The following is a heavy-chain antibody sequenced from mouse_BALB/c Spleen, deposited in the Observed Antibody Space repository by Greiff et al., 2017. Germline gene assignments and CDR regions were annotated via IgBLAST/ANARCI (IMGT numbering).Heavy chain of an antibody. CDR2: ISTYYGNT. CDR3: AREGLRLWFAY. V-gene: IGHV1-67*01. CDR1: GYTFTDYA. Sequence: QVQLQQSGPELVRPGVSVKISCKGSGYTFTDYAMHWVKRSHAKSLEWIGVISTYYGNTNYNQKFKGKATMTVDKSSSTAYMELARLTSEDSAIYYCAREGLRLWFAYWGQGTLVTVSA. J-gene: IGHJ3*01. D-gene: IGHD1-2*01.